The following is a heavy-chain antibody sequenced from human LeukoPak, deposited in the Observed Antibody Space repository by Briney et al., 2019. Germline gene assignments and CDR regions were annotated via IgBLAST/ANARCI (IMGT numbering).Heavy chain of an antibody. Sequence: GRSLGLSCAASGFTFDDYAMHWVRQAPGKGLEWVSGISWNSGSIGYADSAKGRFTISRDNAKNSLYLQMNSLRAEDMALYYCARVLLRFLEWAPMDVWGKGTTVTVSS. J-gene: IGHJ6*03. CDR3: ARVLLRFLEWAPMDV. V-gene: IGHV3-9*03. CDR2: ISWNSGSI. CDR1: GFTFDDYA. D-gene: IGHD3-3*01.